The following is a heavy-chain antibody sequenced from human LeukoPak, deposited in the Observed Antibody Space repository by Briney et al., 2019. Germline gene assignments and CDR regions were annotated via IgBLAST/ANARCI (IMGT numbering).Heavy chain of an antibody. V-gene: IGHV3-30-3*01. CDR3: ARCTESYGYVPFDY. Sequence: SGGSLRLSCAASGFTFSSYAVHWVRQAPGKGLEWVAVISYDGSNKYYADSVKGRFTISRDNSKNTLYLQMNSLRAEDTAVYYCARCTESYGYVPFDYWGQGTLVTVSS. J-gene: IGHJ4*02. CDR2: ISYDGSNK. D-gene: IGHD5-18*01. CDR1: GFTFSSYA.